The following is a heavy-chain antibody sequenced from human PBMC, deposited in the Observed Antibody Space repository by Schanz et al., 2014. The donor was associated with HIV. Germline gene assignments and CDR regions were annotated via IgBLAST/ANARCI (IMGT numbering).Heavy chain of an antibody. D-gene: IGHD3-3*01. CDR1: GFTFSSYA. CDR3: AKGGSYYDFWSGYSYYFDD. Sequence: VQLLESGGGLVRPGGSLRIFCATSGFTFSSYAMNWVRQAPGKGLEWAAVISYDGSYKYYADSVKGRFTISRDNSKNTLYLQMNSLRAEDTAVYYCAKGGSYYDFWSGYSYYFDDWGQGTLVTVSS. CDR2: ISYDGSYK. J-gene: IGHJ4*02. V-gene: IGHV3-30*18.